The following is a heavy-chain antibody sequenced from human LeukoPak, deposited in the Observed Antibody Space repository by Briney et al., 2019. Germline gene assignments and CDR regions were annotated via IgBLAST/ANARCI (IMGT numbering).Heavy chain of an antibody. CDR1: GFTFSSYS. CDR2: VSSSSSSYI. D-gene: IGHD3-22*01. J-gene: IGHJ4*02. CDR3: ARAEGYYDSSGYYYSFDY. V-gene: IGHV3-21*01. Sequence: GGSLRLSCAASGFTFSSYSMNWVRQAPGKGLEWVSSVSSSSSSYIYYADSVKGRFTISRDNAKNSLYLQMNSLRAEDTAVYYCARAEGYYDSSGYYYSFDYWGQGTLVTVSS.